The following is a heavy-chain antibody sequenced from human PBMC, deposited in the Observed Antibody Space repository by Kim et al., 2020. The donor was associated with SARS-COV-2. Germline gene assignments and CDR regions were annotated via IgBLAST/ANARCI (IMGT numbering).Heavy chain of an antibody. J-gene: IGHJ4*02. V-gene: IGHV3-7*01. CDR3: ARGQGVRGPPYPD. D-gene: IGHD3-10*01. Sequence: YVDPRKGRFTISRDNAKNSLSRQMSSLRAEDTAVYYCARGQGVRGPPYPDWGQGTLVTVSS.